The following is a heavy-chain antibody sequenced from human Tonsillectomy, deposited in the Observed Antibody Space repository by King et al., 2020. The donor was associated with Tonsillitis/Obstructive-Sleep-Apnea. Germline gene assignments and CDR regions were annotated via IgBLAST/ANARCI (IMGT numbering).Heavy chain of an antibody. V-gene: IGHV3-23*04. J-gene: IGHJ6*04. CDR3: AKEPLWFEELLQIDF. CDR2: ISGFGTST. D-gene: IGHD3-10*01. Sequence: VQLVESGGGLVQPGGSLRLSCAASGFPFSSYAMSWVRQAPGKGLEWVSAISGFGTSTYYADSEKGPFTISRDNYKKTLYLQLNSLRAEDTAVYYCAKEPLWFEELLQIDFWGKGTTVTVSS. CDR1: GFPFSSYA.